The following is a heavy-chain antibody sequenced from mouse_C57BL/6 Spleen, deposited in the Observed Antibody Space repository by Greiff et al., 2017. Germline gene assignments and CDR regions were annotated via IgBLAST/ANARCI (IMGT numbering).Heavy chain of an antibody. CDR2: ISDGGSYT. Sequence: EVNLVESGGGLVKPGGSLKLSCAASGFTFSSYAMSWVRQTPEKRLEWVATISDGGSYTYYPDNVKGRFTISRDNAKNNLYLQMSHLKSEDTAMYYCAREKNPGYFDVWGTGTTVTVSS. CDR3: AREKNPGYFDV. CDR1: GFTFSSYA. J-gene: IGHJ1*03. V-gene: IGHV5-4*01.